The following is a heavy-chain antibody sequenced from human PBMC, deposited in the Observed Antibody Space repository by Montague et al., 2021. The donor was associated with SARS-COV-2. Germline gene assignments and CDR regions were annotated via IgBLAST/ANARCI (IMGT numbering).Heavy chain of an antibody. J-gene: IGHJ4*02. V-gene: IGHV4-39*01. CDR2: LFYSGSS. CDR3: VAEWPAIYYFDF. CDR1: GGSISSSNYY. D-gene: IGHD3-3*01. Sequence: SETLSLTCTVAGGSISSSNYYWGWIRQPPGKGLEWIGSLFYSGSSFYNPSLKSRVTISVDTSKNQFSLRLSSVTAADTVVYYCVAEWPAIYYFDFWGQGTLVTVSS.